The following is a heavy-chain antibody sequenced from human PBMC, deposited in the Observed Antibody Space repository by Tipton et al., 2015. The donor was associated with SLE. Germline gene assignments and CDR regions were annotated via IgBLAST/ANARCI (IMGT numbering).Heavy chain of an antibody. J-gene: IGHJ5*02. Sequence: LRLSCTVSGGSISSYYWSWIRQPPGKGLEWIGYIYYSGSTNYSPSLKSRVTISVDTSKNQFSLKLSSVTAADTAVYYCARARHCSSTSCYRWFDAWGQGTLVTVSS. CDR3: ARARHCSSTSCYRWFDA. CDR2: IYYSGST. D-gene: IGHD2-2*02. CDR1: GGSISSYY. V-gene: IGHV4-59*01.